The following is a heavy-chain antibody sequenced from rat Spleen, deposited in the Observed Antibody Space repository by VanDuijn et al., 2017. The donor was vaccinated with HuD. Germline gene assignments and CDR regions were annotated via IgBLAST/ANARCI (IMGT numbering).Heavy chain of an antibody. CDR2: ISTSGGST. CDR1: GFTFSNYD. CDR3: RGQSDVGSYYYPYFDD. J-gene: IGHJ2*01. D-gene: IGHD1-12*02. Sequence: EVQLVESGGGLVQPGRSLKLSCAASGFTFSNYDMAWVRQAPTKGLEWVAYISTSGGSTYYRDSVKGRFTVSRDNAKSTLYLQMDSLRSEETATYYCRGQSDVGSYYYPYFDDGGQGVMVTVSS. V-gene: IGHV5-27*01.